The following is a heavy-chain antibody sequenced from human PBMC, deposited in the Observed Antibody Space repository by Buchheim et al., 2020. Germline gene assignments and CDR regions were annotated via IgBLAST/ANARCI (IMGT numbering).Heavy chain of an antibody. CDR1: GGSISSSSYN. Sequence: QLQLQESGPGLVKPSETLSLTCTVSGGSISSSSYNWGWIRQPPGKGLEWIGSIYYTGGTYYNPSLKSRVPISAETSKNQLSLKLSSVTAADTAVYYCARNGYQHFGMDVWGQGTT. V-gene: IGHV4-39*07. D-gene: IGHD2-2*01. J-gene: IGHJ6*02. CDR2: IYYTGGT. CDR3: ARNGYQHFGMDV.